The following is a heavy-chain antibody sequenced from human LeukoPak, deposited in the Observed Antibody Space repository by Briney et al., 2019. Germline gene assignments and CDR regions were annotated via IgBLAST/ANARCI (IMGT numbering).Heavy chain of an antibody. V-gene: IGHV1-8*02. Sequence: ASVKVSCKASGYTFTSYDINWVRQATGQGLEWMGWMNPNSGNTGYAQKFQGRVTMARDTSISTAYMELSRLRSDDTAVYYCARVDSGSYFYQGSFDYWGQGTLVTVSS. J-gene: IGHJ4*02. D-gene: IGHD1-26*01. CDR1: GYTFTSYD. CDR2: MNPNSGNT. CDR3: ARVDSGSYFYQGSFDY.